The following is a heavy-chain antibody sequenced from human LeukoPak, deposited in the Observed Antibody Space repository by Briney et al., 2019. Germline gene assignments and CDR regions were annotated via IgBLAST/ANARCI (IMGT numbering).Heavy chain of an antibody. J-gene: IGHJ4*02. D-gene: IGHD3-22*01. CDR1: GGSISTYY. CDR3: ARVEGYYDSSGYYSGHY. Sequence: SETLSLTCTVSGGSISTYYWNWIRQPPGKGLEWIGYIYYTGITNYNPFLKSRVTISVDTSKNQFSLKLSSVTAADTAVYYCARVEGYYDSSGYYSGHYWGQGTLVTVSP. V-gene: IGHV4-59*01. CDR2: IYYTGIT.